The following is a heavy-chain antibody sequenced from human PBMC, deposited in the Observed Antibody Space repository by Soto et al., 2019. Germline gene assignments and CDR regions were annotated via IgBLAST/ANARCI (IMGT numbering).Heavy chain of an antibody. J-gene: IGHJ4*01. CDR3: AREVANCSGGSCLTNFDY. Sequence: SETLSLTCAVSGGSISSGGYYWSWIRQHPGKGLEWIGYIYYSGSTYYNPSLKSRVTKSVDTSKNQFSLKLSSATAADTAVYYCAREVANCSGGSCLTNFDYLGHGTLVTVSS. V-gene: IGHV4-31*11. CDR2: IYYSGST. D-gene: IGHD2-15*01. CDR1: GGSISSGGYY.